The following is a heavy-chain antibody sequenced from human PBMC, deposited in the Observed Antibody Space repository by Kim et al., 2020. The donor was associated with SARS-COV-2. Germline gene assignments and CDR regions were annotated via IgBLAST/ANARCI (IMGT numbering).Heavy chain of an antibody. CDR2: IWYDGSNK. CDR1: GFTFSSYG. J-gene: IGHJ6*02. Sequence: GGSLRLSCAASGFTFSSYGMHWVRQAPGKGLEWVAVIWYDGSNKYYADSVKGRFTISRDNSKNTLYLQMNSLRAEDTAVYYCARDGDIVLNNYYYYGMDVWGQGTTVTVSS. V-gene: IGHV3-33*01. D-gene: IGHD2-8*01. CDR3: ARDGDIVLNNYYYYGMDV.